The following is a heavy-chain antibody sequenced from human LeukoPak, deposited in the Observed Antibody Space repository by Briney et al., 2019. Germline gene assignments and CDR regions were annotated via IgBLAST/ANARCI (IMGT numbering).Heavy chain of an antibody. D-gene: IGHD4-17*01. CDR3: ARSHGEVPFDY. V-gene: IGHV4-59*01. Sequence: PSETLSLTCTVSGDSISPYYWTWIRQPPGKGLEWIGYIYYRGSTNYHPSLKSRVTISLDTSKNQFSLNLSSVTAADTAVHYCARSHGEVPFDYWGQGTLVTVSS. CDR1: GDSISPYY. J-gene: IGHJ4*02. CDR2: IYYRGST.